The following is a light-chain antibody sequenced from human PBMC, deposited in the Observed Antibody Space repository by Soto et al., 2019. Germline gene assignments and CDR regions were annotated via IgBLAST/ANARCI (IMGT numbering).Light chain of an antibody. CDR3: QHFRA. CDR1: HDIRKY. CDR2: DAS. V-gene: IGKV1-33*01. Sequence: DIQMTQSPSSLSASVGDRVTITCQASHDIRKYLNWYQQKPGKAPKLLIYDASNMETGVPSRFTGSGSGTDFTFTISRLEPEDFVLYYCQHFRAFGQGTRLEIK. J-gene: IGKJ5*01.